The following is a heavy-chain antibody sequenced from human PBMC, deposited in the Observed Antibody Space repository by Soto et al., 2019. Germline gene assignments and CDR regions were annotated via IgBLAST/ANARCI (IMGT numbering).Heavy chain of an antibody. V-gene: IGHV1-69*12. J-gene: IGHJ5*02. CDR3: AREGGGDSSGWYTGDWFDP. CDR2: IIPIFGTA. Sequence: QVQLVQSGAEVKKPGSSVKVSCKASGGTFSSYAISWGRQAPGQGLEWMGGIIPIFGTANYAQKFQGRVTITADESTSTDYMELSSLRSEDTAVYYCAREGGGDSSGWYTGDWFDPWGQGTLVTVSS. D-gene: IGHD6-19*01. CDR1: GGTFSSYA.